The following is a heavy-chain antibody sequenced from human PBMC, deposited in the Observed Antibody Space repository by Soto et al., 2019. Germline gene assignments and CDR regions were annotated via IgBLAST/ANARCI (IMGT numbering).Heavy chain of an antibody. Sequence: GESLKISCKGSGYSFTSYWSGWVRQMPGKGLEWMGIIYPGDSDTRYSPSFQGQVTISADKSINTAYLQWSSLKASDTAMYYCARRDSSGWYRGGNWFDPWGQGTLVTVSS. J-gene: IGHJ5*02. CDR3: ARRDSSGWYRGGNWFDP. CDR2: IYPGDSDT. D-gene: IGHD6-19*01. V-gene: IGHV5-51*01. CDR1: GYSFTSYW.